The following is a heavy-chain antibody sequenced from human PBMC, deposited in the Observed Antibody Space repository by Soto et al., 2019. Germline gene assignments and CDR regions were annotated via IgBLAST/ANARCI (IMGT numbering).Heavy chain of an antibody. Sequence: ASVKVSCKASGYTFTSYAMHWVRQAPGQGLEWMGWISAYNGNTNYAQKLQGRVTMTTDTSTSTAYMELRSLRSDDTAVYYCARESAVAALDPWGQGTLVTVSS. CDR1: GYTFTSYA. CDR2: ISAYNGNT. D-gene: IGHD6-19*01. V-gene: IGHV1-18*01. CDR3: ARESAVAALDP. J-gene: IGHJ5*02.